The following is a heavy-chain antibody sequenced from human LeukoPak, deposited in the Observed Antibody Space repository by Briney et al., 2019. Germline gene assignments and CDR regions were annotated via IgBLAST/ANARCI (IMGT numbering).Heavy chain of an antibody. D-gene: IGHD6-19*01. CDR2: VSGSGGST. CDR3: AKEEQYSSGWSVHY. J-gene: IGHJ4*02. Sequence: GGSLRLSCAASGFTFSTYAMNWVRQAPGKDLEGVSSVSGSGGSTYYADSVKGRFTISRDNSKNTLYLQMNSLRAEDTAVYYCAKEEQYSSGWSVHYWGQGTLVTVSS. CDR1: GFTFSTYA. V-gene: IGHV3-23*01.